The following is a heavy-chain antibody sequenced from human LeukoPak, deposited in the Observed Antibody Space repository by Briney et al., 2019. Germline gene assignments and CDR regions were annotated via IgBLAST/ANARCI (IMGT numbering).Heavy chain of an antibody. Sequence: GGSLRLSCAASGXTFSSYWMHWVRQAPGKGLVWVSRIDSDGSTTSYADSVKGRFTISRDNAKNTLYLQMNSLRAEDTAVYYCARDEQHLVPFDYWGQGTLVTVSS. CDR1: GXTFSSYW. D-gene: IGHD6-13*01. V-gene: IGHV3-74*01. CDR2: IDSDGSTT. CDR3: ARDEQHLVPFDY. J-gene: IGHJ4*02.